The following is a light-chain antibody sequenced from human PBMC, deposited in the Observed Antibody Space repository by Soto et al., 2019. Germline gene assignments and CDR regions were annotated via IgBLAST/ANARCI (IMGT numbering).Light chain of an antibody. Sequence: DIQMTQSPSSLSASVGDSVTITCRASQDIRSDLGWFQQKPGKAPKRLIYAASTLESGVPSRFSGSRSGTEFTLTISSLQPEDFATYYCLQHNSYPFTFGPGTKVDI. CDR2: AAS. V-gene: IGKV1-17*01. CDR3: LQHNSYPFT. CDR1: QDIRSD. J-gene: IGKJ3*01.